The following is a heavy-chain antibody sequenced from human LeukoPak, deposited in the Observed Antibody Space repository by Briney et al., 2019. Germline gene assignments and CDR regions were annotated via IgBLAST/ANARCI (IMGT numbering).Heavy chain of an antibody. CDR1: GGSISSSIYY. V-gene: IGHV4-39*01. J-gene: IGHJ5*02. D-gene: IGHD3-22*01. CDR2: IYYSGST. Sequence: PSETLSLTCTASGGSISSSIYYWGWIRQPPGKGLEWIGSIYYSGSTYYNPSLKSRVTISVDTSKNQFSLMLSSVAAADTVVYYCARHNVVNNWFDPWGQGTLVSVSS. CDR3: ARHNVVNNWFDP.